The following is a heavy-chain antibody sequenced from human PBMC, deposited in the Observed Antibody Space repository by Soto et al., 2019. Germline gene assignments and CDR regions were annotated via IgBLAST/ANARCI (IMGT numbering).Heavy chain of an antibody. V-gene: IGHV4-59*08. CDR1: GGSISSYY. J-gene: IGHJ6*03. CDR3: ARLVQNYYYYYMDV. D-gene: IGHD2-8*01. Sequence: QVQLQESGPGLVKPSETLSLTCTVSGGSISSYYWSWIRQPPGKGLEWIGYIYYSGSTNYNPSLKSRVTISVDTSKNQFSLKLSSVTAADTAVYYCARLVQNYYYYYMDVWGKGTTVTVSS. CDR2: IYYSGST.